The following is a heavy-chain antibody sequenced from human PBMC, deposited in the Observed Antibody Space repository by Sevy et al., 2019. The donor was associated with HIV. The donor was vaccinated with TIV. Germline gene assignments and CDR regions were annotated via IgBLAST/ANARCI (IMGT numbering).Heavy chain of an antibody. D-gene: IGHD3-10*01. V-gene: IGHV3-7*01. Sequence: GGSLRLSCAASGFTFSSYWMSRVRQAPGKGLEWVANIKQDGSEKYYVDSVKGRFTISRDNAKNSLYLQMNSLRAEDTAVYYCATVGRQTGYGSGSYYFDYWGQGTLVTVSS. CDR1: GFTFSSYW. CDR2: IKQDGSEK. J-gene: IGHJ4*02. CDR3: ATVGRQTGYGSGSYYFDY.